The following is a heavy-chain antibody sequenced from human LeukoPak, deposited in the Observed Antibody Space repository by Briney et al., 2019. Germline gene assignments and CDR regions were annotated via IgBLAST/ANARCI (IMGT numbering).Heavy chain of an antibody. V-gene: IGHV3-30*02. CDR1: GFTFSSYG. J-gene: IGHJ4*02. D-gene: IGHD2-8*01. Sequence: GGSLRLSCAASGFTFSSYGMHWVRQAPGKGLEWVAFIRYDGSNKYYADSVKGRFTISRDNFKNTLYLQMNSLRAEDTAVYYCAKDFVLMVYARSYYFDYWGQGTLVTVSS. CDR3: AKDFVLMVYARSYYFDY. CDR2: IRYDGSNK.